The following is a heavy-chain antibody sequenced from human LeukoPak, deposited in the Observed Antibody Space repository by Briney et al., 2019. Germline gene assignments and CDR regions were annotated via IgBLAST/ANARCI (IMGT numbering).Heavy chain of an antibody. CDR1: GDSISSSSSY. CDR2: ISYSGNT. Sequence: PSETLSLTCTVSGDSISSSSSYWGWIRQPPGKGLEWIGSISYSGNTYYNPSLKSRVSTSVDTSKNQFSLKLSSVTAADTAVYYCARDNLAPFDYWGQGTLVTVSS. CDR3: ARDNLAPFDY. J-gene: IGHJ4*02. V-gene: IGHV4-39*07.